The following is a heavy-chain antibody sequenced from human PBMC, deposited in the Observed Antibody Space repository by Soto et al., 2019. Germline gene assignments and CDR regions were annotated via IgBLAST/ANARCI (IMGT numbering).Heavy chain of an antibody. J-gene: IGHJ1*01. D-gene: IGHD6-19*01. CDR1: GGTFSSYA. Sequence: SVKVSCKASGGTFSSYAISWVRQAPGQGLEWMGGIIPISETTNYAQKFQGRVTITADESKSTAYMELRSLRSDDTAVYYCARATSIAVAGTQYFQHWGQGTLVTVSS. CDR3: ARATSIAVAGTQYFQH. CDR2: IIPISETT. V-gene: IGHV1-69*13.